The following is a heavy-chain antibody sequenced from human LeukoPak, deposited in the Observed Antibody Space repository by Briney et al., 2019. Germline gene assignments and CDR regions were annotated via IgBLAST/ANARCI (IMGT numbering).Heavy chain of an antibody. J-gene: IGHJ4*02. Sequence: SGGSLRLSCAASGFTFDDYAMHWVRQAPGKGPQWVSYISGNGGTTHYADSVEGRFTISRDNAKNSLYLQMSSLRAEDTAVYYCARDLDSGNYFFAYWGQGTPVTVSS. D-gene: IGHD3-22*01. CDR1: GFTFDDYA. CDR3: ARDLDSGNYFFAY. CDR2: ISGNGGTT. V-gene: IGHV3-48*03.